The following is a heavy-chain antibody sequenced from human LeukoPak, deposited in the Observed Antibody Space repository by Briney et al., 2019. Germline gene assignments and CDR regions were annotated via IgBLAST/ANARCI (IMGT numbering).Heavy chain of an antibody. CDR1: GYTFTGYY. J-gene: IGHJ5*02. D-gene: IGHD3-10*01. CDR3: ARGGDFTDNWFDP. V-gene: IGHV1-2*02. Sequence: GASVKVSCKASGYTFTGYYMHWVRQAPGQGLEWMGWINLNSGGTNYARKFQGRVTMTRDTSISAAYMELSRLRSDDTAVYYCARGGDFTDNWFDPWGQGTLVIVSS. CDR2: INLNSGGT.